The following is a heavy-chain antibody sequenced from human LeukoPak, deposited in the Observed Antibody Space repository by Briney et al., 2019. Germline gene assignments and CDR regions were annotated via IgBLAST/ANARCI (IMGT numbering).Heavy chain of an antibody. D-gene: IGHD6-19*01. V-gene: IGHV3-48*01. CDR1: GFTLSTYS. J-gene: IGHJ4*02. CDR3: ALLAVASDFDY. CDR2: ISTRSSTI. Sequence: GGSLRLSCAASGFTLSTYSMNWVRQAPGKGLEWVSHISTRSSTIYDADSVKGRFTISRDNAKNSLYLQMNSLRAEDTAVYYCALLAVASDFDYWGQGALVTVSS.